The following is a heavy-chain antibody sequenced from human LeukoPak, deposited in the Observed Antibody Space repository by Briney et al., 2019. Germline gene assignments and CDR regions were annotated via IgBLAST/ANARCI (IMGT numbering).Heavy chain of an antibody. Sequence: GGSLSLSCAASGFSFSDSWMTWVRQPPGKGLQWVASIHQDAGEKQYLDSVRGRFTISRDNARNSLYLQMNSLRVEDTAVYYCASSKDHYCRYWGQGTPVTVSS. CDR3: ASSKDHYCRY. J-gene: IGHJ4*02. V-gene: IGHV3-7*05. CDR1: GFSFSDSW. CDR2: IHQDAGEK.